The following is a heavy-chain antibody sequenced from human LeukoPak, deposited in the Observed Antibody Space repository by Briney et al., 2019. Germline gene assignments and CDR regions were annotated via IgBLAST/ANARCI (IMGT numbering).Heavy chain of an antibody. CDR1: GYTFTSYY. CDR2: INPSGGST. J-gene: IGHJ4*02. CDR3: ARDTNDYGDYGLFDY. Sequence: ASVKVSCKASGYTFTSYYMHWVRQAPGQGLEWMGIINPSGGSTSYAQKFQGRVTMTKDTSTSTVYMELSSLRSEDTAVYYCARDTNDYGDYGLFDYWGQGTLVTVSS. V-gene: IGHV1-46*01. D-gene: IGHD4-17*01.